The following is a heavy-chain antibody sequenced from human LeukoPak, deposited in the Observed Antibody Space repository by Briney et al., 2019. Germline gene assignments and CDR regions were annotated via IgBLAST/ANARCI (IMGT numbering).Heavy chain of an antibody. CDR2: IYYSGST. CDR1: GGSISSSSYY. V-gene: IGHV4-39*07. D-gene: IGHD6-13*01. CDR3: ARGSSSSHD. Sequence: PSETLSLTCTVSGGSISSSSYYWGWIRQPPGKGLEWFGSIYYSGSTYYNPSLKSRVTISVDTSKNQFSLKLSSVTAADTAVYYCARGSSSSHDRGQGTLVTVSS. J-gene: IGHJ4*02.